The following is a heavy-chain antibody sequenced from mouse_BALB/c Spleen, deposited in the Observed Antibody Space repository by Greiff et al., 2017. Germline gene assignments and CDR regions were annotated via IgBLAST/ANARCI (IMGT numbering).Heavy chain of an antibody. CDR2: IDPENGNT. J-gene: IGHJ4*01. V-gene: IGHV14-1*02. Sequence: VQLQQSGAELVRPGALVKLSCKASGFNIKDYYMHWVKQRPEQGLEWIGWIDPENGNTIYDPKFQGKASITADTSSNTAYLQLSSLTSEDTAVYYCARLTKNYAMDYWGQGTSFTVSS. D-gene: IGHD1-1*01. CDR1: GFNIKDYY. CDR3: ARLTKNYAMDY.